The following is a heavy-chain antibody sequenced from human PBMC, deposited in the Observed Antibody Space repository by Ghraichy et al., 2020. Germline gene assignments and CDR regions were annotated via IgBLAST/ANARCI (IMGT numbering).Heavy chain of an antibody. CDR3: SRYCSDGRCYFVY. J-gene: IGHJ4*02. Sequence: GGSLRLSCAASGFTFNNYAMTWVRQAPGQGLEWVSGISGSGGATYYADSVKGRFTISRDNSRKTIYLQMNSLRAEDTAVYYCSRYCSDGRCYFVYWGQGTLVTVSS. CDR2: ISGSGGAT. CDR1: GFTFNNYA. D-gene: IGHD2-15*01. V-gene: IGHV3-23*01.